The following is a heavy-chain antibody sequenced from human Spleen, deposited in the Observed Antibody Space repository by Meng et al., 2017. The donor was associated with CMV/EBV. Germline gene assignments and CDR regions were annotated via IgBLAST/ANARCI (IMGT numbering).Heavy chain of an antibody. CDR1: GFTFSSYV. J-gene: IGHJ4*02. V-gene: IGHV3-23*01. CDR3: AKEGAYDREIDS. Sequence: GESLKISCAASGFTFSSYVMSWVRQAPGNGLEWVSAISGSGGSTYYADSVKGRFTISRDNSKNTLYLQMNSLRAEDTAVYYCAKEGAYDREIDSWGQGVLVTVSS. D-gene: IGHD5-12*01. CDR2: ISGSGGST.